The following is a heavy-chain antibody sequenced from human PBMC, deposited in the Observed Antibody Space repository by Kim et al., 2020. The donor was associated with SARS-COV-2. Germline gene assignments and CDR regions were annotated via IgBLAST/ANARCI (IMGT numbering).Heavy chain of an antibody. J-gene: IGHJ6*02. Sequence: SETLSLTCAVYGGSFSGYYWSWIRQPPGKGLEWIGEINHSGSTNYIPSLKSRVTISVDTSKNQFSLKLSSVTAADTAVYYCARVDGIRFLEWSRSGLGYYYYYGMDVWGQGTTVTVSS. CDR1: GGSFSGYY. CDR2: INHSGST. CDR3: ARVDGIRFLEWSRSGLGYYYYYGMDV. D-gene: IGHD3-3*01. V-gene: IGHV4-34*01.